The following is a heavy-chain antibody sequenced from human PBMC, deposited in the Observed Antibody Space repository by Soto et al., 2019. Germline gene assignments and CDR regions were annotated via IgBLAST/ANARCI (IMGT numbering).Heavy chain of an antibody. CDR3: ARDHDFWSGYLNYYYGMDV. Sequence: GASVKVSCKASGYTFTSYGISWVRQAPGQGLEWMGWISAYNGNTNYAQKLQGRVTMTTDTSTSTAYIELRSLRSDDTAVYYCARDHDFWSGYLNYYYGMDVWGQGTTVTVSS. D-gene: IGHD3-3*01. CDR1: GYTFTSYG. V-gene: IGHV1-18*01. CDR2: ISAYNGNT. J-gene: IGHJ6*02.